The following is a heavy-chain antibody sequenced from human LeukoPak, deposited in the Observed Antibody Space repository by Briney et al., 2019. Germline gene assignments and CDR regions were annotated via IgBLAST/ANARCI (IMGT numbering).Heavy chain of an antibody. V-gene: IGHV3-48*04. J-gene: IGHJ4*02. CDR2: ISGRSSLI. Sequence: GGSLRLSCAASGFTFSSYSMNRVRQAPGKGLEWVSYISGRSSLIYYADSVKGRFTISRDNAKNSLYLQMNSLRAEDTAVCYCARDLYYYDSSGHYLFDYWGQGTLVTVSS. CDR3: ARDLYYYDSSGHYLFDY. D-gene: IGHD3-22*01. CDR1: GFTFSSYS.